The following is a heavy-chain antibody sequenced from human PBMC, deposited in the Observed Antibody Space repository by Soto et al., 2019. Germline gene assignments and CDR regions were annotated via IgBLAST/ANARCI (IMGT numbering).Heavy chain of an antibody. CDR3: ARAGTTMVRGVISGWFDP. CDR1: GGSISNGGYS. Sequence: SETLSLTCAVSGGSISNGGYSWSWIRQPPGKGLEWIGYMYHSGSTYYNPSLKSRVTISIDRSKNQFSLKLSSVTAADTAVYYCARAGTTMVRGVISGWFDPWGQGTLVTVSS. CDR2: MYHSGST. V-gene: IGHV4-30-2*01. D-gene: IGHD3-10*01. J-gene: IGHJ5*02.